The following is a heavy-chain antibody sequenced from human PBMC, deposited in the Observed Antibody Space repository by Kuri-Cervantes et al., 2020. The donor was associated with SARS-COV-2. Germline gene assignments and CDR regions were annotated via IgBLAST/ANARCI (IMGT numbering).Heavy chain of an antibody. CDR1: GFTFSSYA. D-gene: IGHD5-18*01. CDR3: ARAYSYGPMFGMDV. V-gene: IGHV3-30-3*01. Sequence: GGSLRLSCAASGFTFSSYAMRWVRQAPGKGLEWVAVISYDGSNKYYADSVKGRFTISRDNSKNTLYLQMNSLRAEDTAVYYCARAYSYGPMFGMDVWGQGTTVTVSS. CDR2: ISYDGSNK. J-gene: IGHJ6*02.